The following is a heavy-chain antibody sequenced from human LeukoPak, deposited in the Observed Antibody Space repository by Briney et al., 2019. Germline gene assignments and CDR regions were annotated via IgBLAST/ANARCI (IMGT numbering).Heavy chain of an antibody. J-gene: IGHJ4*02. CDR2: ISAYNGNT. Sequence: GASVKVSCKASGYTFTSYGISWVRQAPGQGLEWMGWISAYNGNTNYAQKLQGRVTMTTDTSTSTAYTELRSLRSDDTAVYYCASGGGGYCSSTSCHLAAHHDYWGQGTLVTVSS. V-gene: IGHV1-18*01. CDR1: GYTFTSYG. CDR3: ASGGGGYCSSTSCHLAAHHDY. D-gene: IGHD2-2*01.